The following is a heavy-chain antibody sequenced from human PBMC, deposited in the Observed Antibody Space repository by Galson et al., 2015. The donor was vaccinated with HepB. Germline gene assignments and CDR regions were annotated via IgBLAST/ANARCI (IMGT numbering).Heavy chain of an antibody. CDR1: GFTFSSYA. CDR3: AKVGPVRFLEWLPPDYYYYGMDV. V-gene: IGHV3-23*01. D-gene: IGHD3-3*01. J-gene: IGHJ6*02. CDR2: ISGSGGST. Sequence: SLRLSCAASGFTFSSYAMSWVRQAPGKRLEWVSAISGSGGSTYYADSVKGRFTISRDNSKNTLYLQMNSLRAEDTAVYYCAKVGPVRFLEWLPPDYYYYGMDVWGQGTTVTVSS.